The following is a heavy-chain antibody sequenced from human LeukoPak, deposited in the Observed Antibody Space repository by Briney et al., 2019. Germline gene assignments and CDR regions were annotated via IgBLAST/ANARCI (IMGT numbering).Heavy chain of an antibody. CDR2: IIPIFGTA. CDR3: AREYCSSTSCYSH. J-gene: IGHJ4*02. V-gene: IGHV1-69*05. Sequence: SVKVSCKASGGTFSSYAISWVRQAPGQGLEWMGRIIPIFGTANYAQKFQGRVTITTDESTSTAYMEPSSLRSEDTAVYYCAREYCSSTSCYSHWGQGTLVTVSS. CDR1: GGTFSSYA. D-gene: IGHD2-2*02.